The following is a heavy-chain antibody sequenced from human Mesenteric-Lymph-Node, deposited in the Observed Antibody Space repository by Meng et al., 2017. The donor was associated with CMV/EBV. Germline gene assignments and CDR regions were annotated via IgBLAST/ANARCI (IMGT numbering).Heavy chain of an antibody. J-gene: IGHJ4*02. D-gene: IGHD6-13*01. CDR2: IYWDDDK. Sequence: QITLKASGPTLVKPTQTPTLTCTFSGFSLSTSGVGVGWIRQPPGKALEWLALIYWDDDKRYSPSLKSRLTIAKDTSKNQVVLTMTNMDPVDTATYYCAHSSGIAAAGPFYFDCWGQGTLVTVSS. CDR1: GFSLSTSGVG. V-gene: IGHV2-5*02. CDR3: AHSSGIAAAGPFYFDC.